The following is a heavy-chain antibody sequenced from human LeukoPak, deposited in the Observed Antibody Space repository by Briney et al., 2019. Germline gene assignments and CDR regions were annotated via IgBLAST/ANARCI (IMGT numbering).Heavy chain of an antibody. CDR1: GFTFSSYS. CDR2: ISSSSSYI. CDR3: ASAPRYSYGYSLFDY. D-gene: IGHD5-18*01. Sequence: GGSLRLSCAASGFTFSSYSMNWVRQAPGKGLEWVSSISSSSSYIYYADSVKGRFTISRDNAKNSLYLQMNRLRAEDTAVCYCASAPRYSYGYSLFDYWGQGTLVTVSS. J-gene: IGHJ4*02. V-gene: IGHV3-21*01.